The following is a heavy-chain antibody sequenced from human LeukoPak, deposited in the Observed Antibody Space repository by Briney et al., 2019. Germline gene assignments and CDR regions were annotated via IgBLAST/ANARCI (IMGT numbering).Heavy chain of an antibody. Sequence: GGSLRLSCVASGFTFSTYNMNWVRQAPGKGLEWVSSISISSSYIYYADSVKGRFTISRDNAKNSLYLQMNSLRAEDTAVYYCARDPAGYCSGNSCESGWFDPWGQGTLVTVSS. J-gene: IGHJ5*02. CDR2: ISISSSYI. D-gene: IGHD2-15*01. CDR1: GFTFSTYN. V-gene: IGHV3-21*01. CDR3: ARDPAGYCSGNSCESGWFDP.